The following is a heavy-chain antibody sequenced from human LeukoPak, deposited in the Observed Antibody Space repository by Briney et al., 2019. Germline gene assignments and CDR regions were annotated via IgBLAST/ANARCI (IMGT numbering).Heavy chain of an antibody. CDR3: AKPLGVGATTLNFDY. J-gene: IGHJ4*02. CDR2: ISSSSSTI. D-gene: IGHD1-26*01. V-gene: IGHV3-48*01. Sequence: GGSLRLSCAASGFTFSSYGMHWVRQAPGKGLEWVSYISSSSSTIYYADSVKGRFTISRDNAKNSLYLQMNSLRAEDTAVYYCAKPLGVGATTLNFDYWGQGTLVTVSS. CDR1: GFTFSSYG.